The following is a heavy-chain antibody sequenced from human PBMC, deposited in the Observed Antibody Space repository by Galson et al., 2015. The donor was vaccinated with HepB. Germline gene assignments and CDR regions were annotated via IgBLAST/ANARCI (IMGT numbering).Heavy chain of an antibody. CDR3: ARCGGDCYPFNFDY. Sequence: SLRLSCAASGFPVSSFYMSWVRQAPGKGLEWVSLIYSGGSTSYADSVKGRFTISRDNSENTLYLQMNRLRAEDTAVYYCARCGGDCYPFNFDYWGQRTLVTVSS. CDR2: IYSGGST. D-gene: IGHD2-21*02. V-gene: IGHV3-53*01. CDR1: GFPVSSFY. J-gene: IGHJ4*02.